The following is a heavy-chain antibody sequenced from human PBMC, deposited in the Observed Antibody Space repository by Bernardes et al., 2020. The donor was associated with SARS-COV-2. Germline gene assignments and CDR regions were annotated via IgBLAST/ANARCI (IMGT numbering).Heavy chain of an antibody. Sequence: VKVSCKASGYTFTGYYMHWVRQAPGHGLEWMGWINPNSGGTNYAQKFQGWVTMTRDTSISTAYMELSRLRSDDTAVYYCARVYQRWLQLGAFDIWGQGTMVTVSS. CDR2: INPNSGGT. D-gene: IGHD5-12*01. CDR1: GYTFTGYY. V-gene: IGHV1-2*04. J-gene: IGHJ3*02. CDR3: ARVYQRWLQLGAFDI.